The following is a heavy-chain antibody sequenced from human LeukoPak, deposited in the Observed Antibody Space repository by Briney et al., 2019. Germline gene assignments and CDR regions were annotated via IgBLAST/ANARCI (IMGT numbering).Heavy chain of an antibody. CDR3: ARLEEVRVNMVRGVMMTPPCFDP. V-gene: IGHV4-61*01. Sequence: SETMSLTCTVSGGSVSSSSYFWSWIRQSPGKGLEWIGYIYHSGSSNYNPSLKSRVTMSVDTSRNLSSLNLTSVTAADTAVYYCARLEEVRVNMVRGVMMTPPCFDPWGQGTLVTVSS. D-gene: IGHD3-10*01. CDR1: GGSVSSSSYF. J-gene: IGHJ5*02. CDR2: IYHSGSS.